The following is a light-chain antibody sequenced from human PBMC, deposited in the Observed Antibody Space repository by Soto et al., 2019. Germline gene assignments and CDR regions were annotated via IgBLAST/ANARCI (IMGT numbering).Light chain of an antibody. CDR3: SSYAGSDIVI. V-gene: IGLV2-23*01. Sequence: QSVLTQPASVSGSPGQSITISCTGTSSDIGSYNLVSWYQQHPGKAPKLIIYEANERPSGVSNRFSGSKSGNTASLTISGLQAEDEADYYCSSYAGSDIVIFGGGTKVTVL. CDR2: EAN. J-gene: IGLJ2*01. CDR1: SSDIGSYNL.